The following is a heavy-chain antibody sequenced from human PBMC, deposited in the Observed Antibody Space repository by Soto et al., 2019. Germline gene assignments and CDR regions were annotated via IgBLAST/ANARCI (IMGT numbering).Heavy chain of an antibody. V-gene: IGHV3-74*01. Sequence: GGSLSLSCAASGFTFTDYWTHWVRQAPGKGLVWVSRINSDGSRTSYADSVTGRFTISRDNAKNTLYLQMNSLRVEDTALYYCARENYRGFYFDYWGQGTLVTVSS. CDR1: GFTFTDYW. CDR2: INSDGSRT. J-gene: IGHJ4*02. D-gene: IGHD4-4*01. CDR3: ARENYRGFYFDY.